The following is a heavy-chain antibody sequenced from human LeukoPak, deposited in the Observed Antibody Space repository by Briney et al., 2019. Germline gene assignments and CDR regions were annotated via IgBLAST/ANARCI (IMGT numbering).Heavy chain of an antibody. CDR2: ISSSSSGI. Sequence: GGSLRLSCAASGFTFSRYSMNWVRQAPGKGLEWVSYISSSSSGIYYADSVQGRFTTSRDNGKNSLYLQMNSLRAEDTAVYYCTRDADWNPDYWGQGTLVTVSS. V-gene: IGHV3-48*01. CDR3: TRDADWNPDY. J-gene: IGHJ4*02. D-gene: IGHD1-1*01. CDR1: GFTFSRYS.